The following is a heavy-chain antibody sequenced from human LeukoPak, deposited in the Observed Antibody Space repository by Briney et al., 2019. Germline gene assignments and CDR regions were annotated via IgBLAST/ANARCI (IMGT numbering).Heavy chain of an antibody. Sequence: GGSLRLSCAASGFTFSSYSMNWVRQAPGKGLEWVSSISSSSSYIHYADSVKGRFTISRDNAKNSLYLQMNSLRAEDTAVYYCARGPYDYVWGSYRPLFDYWGQGTLVTVSS. V-gene: IGHV3-21*01. CDR3: ARGPYDYVWGSYRPLFDY. J-gene: IGHJ4*02. CDR2: ISSSSSYI. CDR1: GFTFSSYS. D-gene: IGHD3-16*02.